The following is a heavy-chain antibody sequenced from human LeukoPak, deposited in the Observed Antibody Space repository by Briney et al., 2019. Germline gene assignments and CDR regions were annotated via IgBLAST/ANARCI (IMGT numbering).Heavy chain of an antibody. Sequence: GGSLRLSCAASGFTFSNYNMNWARQAPGKGLERLSYISSSSSTIYYADSAKGRFTISRDNAKNSLYLQMNSLRAEDTAVYYCARDFRGLSWYFDYWGQGALVTVSS. D-gene: IGHD3-10*01. CDR2: ISSSSSTI. CDR1: GFTFSNYN. CDR3: ARDFRGLSWYFDY. V-gene: IGHV3-48*01. J-gene: IGHJ4*02.